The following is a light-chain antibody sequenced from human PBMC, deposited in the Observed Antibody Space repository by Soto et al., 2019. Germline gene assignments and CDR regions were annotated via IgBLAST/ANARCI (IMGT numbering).Light chain of an antibody. CDR1: QSVGSL. CDR3: QQYNKWPIT. CDR2: RAS. Sequence: EIVLTQSPATLSVSPWEGATLSCRASQSVGSLLAWYQQKPGQAPRLLIYRASTRAAGLPDRFSGSGSETDFTLTISSLQSEDFAVYYCQQYNKWPITFGQGTRLEIK. J-gene: IGKJ5*01. V-gene: IGKV3-15*01.